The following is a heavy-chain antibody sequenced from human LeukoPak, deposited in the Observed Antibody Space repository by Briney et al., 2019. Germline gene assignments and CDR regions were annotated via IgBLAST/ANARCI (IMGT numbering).Heavy chain of an antibody. CDR2: INPSGGST. J-gene: IGHJ2*01. V-gene: IGHV1-46*01. CDR3: ARDNPETYDFWSGILAGDWYFDL. D-gene: IGHD3-3*01. CDR1: GYTFASYY. Sequence: ASVKVSCKASGYTFASYYMHWVRQAPGQGLEWMGIINPSGGSTSYAQKFQGRVTMTRDTSTSTVYMELSSLRSEDTAVYYCARDNPETYDFWSGILAGDWYFDLWGRGTLVTVSS.